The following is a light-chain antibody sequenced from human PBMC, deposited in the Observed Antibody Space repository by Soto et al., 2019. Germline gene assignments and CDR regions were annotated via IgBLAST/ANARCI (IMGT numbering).Light chain of an antibody. J-gene: IGKJ1*01. CDR3: QQYGSSPVT. CDR1: QSVSSSY. CDR2: SAS. V-gene: IGKV3-20*01. Sequence: EIVLTQSPGTLSLSPGERATLSCRASQSVSSSYLAWYQQKPGQAPRLLIYSASSRATGIPDRFSGSGSGTDFTLTIGRLELEDFAVYYCQQYGSSPVTFSQGTKVEIK.